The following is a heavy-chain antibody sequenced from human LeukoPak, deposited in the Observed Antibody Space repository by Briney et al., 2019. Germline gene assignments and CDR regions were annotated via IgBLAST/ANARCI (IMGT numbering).Heavy chain of an antibody. J-gene: IGHJ4*02. D-gene: IGHD3-22*01. CDR2: INPNTGGT. CDR1: GYTFTGYY. Sequence: ASVKVSCKTSGYTFTGYYMHWVRQAPGQGLEWMGWINPNTGGTNYAQNFQGRVTMTSDTSISTAYMELSSLRSDDTPMYYCARAPMIVVVFPPRLDFWGQGALVTVSS. V-gene: IGHV1-2*02. CDR3: ARAPMIVVVFPPRLDF.